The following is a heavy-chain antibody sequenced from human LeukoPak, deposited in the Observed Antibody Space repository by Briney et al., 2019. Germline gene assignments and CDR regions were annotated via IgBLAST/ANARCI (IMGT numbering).Heavy chain of an antibody. D-gene: IGHD5-12*01. Sequence: ASVKVSCKASGGTFNNYAISWVRQAPGQGLEWMGGIIPLFGTADYAQKFQGRVTMTTDTSTSTAYMELRSLRSDDTAVYYCAREVATITVAAAGGIDYWGQGTLVTVSS. V-gene: IGHV1-69*05. CDR1: GGTFNNYA. CDR3: AREVATITVAAAGGIDY. J-gene: IGHJ4*02. CDR2: IIPLFGTA.